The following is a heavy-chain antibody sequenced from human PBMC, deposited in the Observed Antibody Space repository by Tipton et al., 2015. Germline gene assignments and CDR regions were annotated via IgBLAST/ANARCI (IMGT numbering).Heavy chain of an antibody. J-gene: IGHJ4*02. CDR2: IYHLGGA. V-gene: IGHV4-39*01. CDR3: ARGTPFDY. Sequence: TLSLACTVSGDSISSDSYHWGRIRQPPGKGLEYIGSIYHLGGALYNPSLQSRLSISIDTSKNQFSLKMHSVTAADTAVYYCARGTPFDYWGQGTLVTVSS. D-gene: IGHD2-15*01. CDR1: GDSISSDSYH.